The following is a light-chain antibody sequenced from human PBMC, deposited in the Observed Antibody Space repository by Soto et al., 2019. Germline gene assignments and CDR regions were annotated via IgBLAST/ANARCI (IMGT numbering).Light chain of an antibody. CDR2: AVT. CDR3: SSNTGSKSYV. Sequence: QSALTQPASVSGSSGQSITISCTGTSSDVGAYNYVSWYQQHPGKAPKLMIFAVTNRPSGVSNRFSGSKSGNTASLTISGLQAEDEDDNYCSSNTGSKSYVFGTGTKVPVL. V-gene: IGLV2-14*03. CDR1: SSDVGAYNY. J-gene: IGLJ1*01.